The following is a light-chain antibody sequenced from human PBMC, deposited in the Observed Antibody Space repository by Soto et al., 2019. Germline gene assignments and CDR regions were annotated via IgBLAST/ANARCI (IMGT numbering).Light chain of an antibody. V-gene: IGKV3-15*01. CDR2: GAS. J-gene: IGKJ4*01. CDR3: QQYRTWPIT. Sequence: EILLTQSPATLSVAPGERVTFSCRASQGVSRKLAWYQHKPGQAPRLLISGASTGATGIPARFSGSGSGTEFTLTISSLQSEDCAIYYCQQYRTWPITFGGGTKVDIK. CDR1: QGVSRK.